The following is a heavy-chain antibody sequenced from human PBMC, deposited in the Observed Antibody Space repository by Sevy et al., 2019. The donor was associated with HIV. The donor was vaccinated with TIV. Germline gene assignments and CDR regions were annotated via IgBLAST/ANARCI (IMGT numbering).Heavy chain of an antibody. Sequence: ASVKVSCKASGYTFTGYYMHWVRQAPGQGLEWMGWINPNSGGTNYAQKFQGRVTMTRDTSISTAYMGLSRLRSDDTAVYYCARAYYYDSSGYSGFDYWGQGTLVTVSS. CDR2: INPNSGGT. CDR1: GYTFTGYY. D-gene: IGHD3-22*01. V-gene: IGHV1-2*02. J-gene: IGHJ4*02. CDR3: ARAYYYDSSGYSGFDY.